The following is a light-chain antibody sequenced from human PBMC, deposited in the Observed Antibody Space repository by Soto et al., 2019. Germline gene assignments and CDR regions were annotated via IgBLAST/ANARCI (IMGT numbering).Light chain of an antibody. J-gene: IGLJ2*01. Sequence: QSVLTQPPSVSAAPGQKVSISCSGSRSNVGKNFVSWYQHVPGKAPKLLIYDNQKRPSGIPDRFSASKSGTLATLDITGLQTGDEADYYCGTWDSSLTIGVIFGGGTQLTVL. CDR2: DNQ. V-gene: IGLV1-51*01. CDR3: GTWDSSLTIGVI. CDR1: RSNVGKNF.